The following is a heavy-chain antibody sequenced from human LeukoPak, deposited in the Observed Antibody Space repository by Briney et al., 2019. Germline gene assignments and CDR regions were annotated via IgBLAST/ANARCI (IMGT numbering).Heavy chain of an antibody. CDR2: ISGSGGST. CDR3: AKSLGYCSGGSCLPLGYFDY. CDR1: GFTFSSYA. J-gene: IGHJ4*02. V-gene: IGHV3-23*01. Sequence: GGSLRLSCAASGFTFSSYAMSWVRQAPGKGLEWVSAISGSGGSTYYADSVKGRFTISRDNSMNTLYLQMNSLRAGDTAVYYCAKSLGYCSGGSCLPLGYFDYWGQGTLVTVSS. D-gene: IGHD2-15*01.